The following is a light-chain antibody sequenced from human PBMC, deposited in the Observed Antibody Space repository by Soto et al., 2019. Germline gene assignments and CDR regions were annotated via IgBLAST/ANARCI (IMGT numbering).Light chain of an antibody. V-gene: IGLV6-57*01. Sequence: NFMLTQPHSVSESPGKTVIISCTRSSGSIASNYVQWYQQRPGSSPTTMIYEDNQRPSGVPDRFSGSIDSSSNSATLTISGLDTEDEAYYVCQAYDATNLVFGGGTKLTVL. CDR1: SGSIASNY. CDR3: QAYDATNLV. CDR2: EDN. J-gene: IGLJ3*02.